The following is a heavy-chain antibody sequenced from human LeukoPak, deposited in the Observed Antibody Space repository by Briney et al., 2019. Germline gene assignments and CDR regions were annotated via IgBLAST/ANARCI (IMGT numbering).Heavy chain of an antibody. D-gene: IGHD2-15*01. V-gene: IGHV4-59*01. CDR3: AAVVVVAATGYYFDY. J-gene: IGHJ4*02. Sequence: SETLSLTCTVSGGSISGYYWSWIRQPPGKGLEWIGYIYYSGSTNYNPSLKSRVTISVDTSKNQFSLKLSSVTAADTAVYYCAAVVVVAATGYYFDYWGQGTLVTVSS. CDR1: GGSISGYY. CDR2: IYYSGST.